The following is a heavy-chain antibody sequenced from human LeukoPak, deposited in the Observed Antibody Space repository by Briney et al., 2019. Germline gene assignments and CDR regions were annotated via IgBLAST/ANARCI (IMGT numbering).Heavy chain of an antibody. J-gene: IGHJ5*02. Sequence: PGGSLRLSCAATGFSFVDYWMTWVRQAPGKGLEWVANIKQDGSEKYYVDSVKGRFTISRDNAKKSLYLQMNSLRAEDTAVYFCARDMIILQSWGQGTLVTVSS. CDR2: IKQDGSEK. V-gene: IGHV3-7*04. CDR3: ARDMIILQS. CDR1: GFSFVDYW. D-gene: IGHD3-16*01.